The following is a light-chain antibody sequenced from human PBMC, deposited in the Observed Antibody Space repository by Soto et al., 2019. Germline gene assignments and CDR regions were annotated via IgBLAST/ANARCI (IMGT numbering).Light chain of an antibody. Sequence: QSVLTQPASVSGSPGQSITISCTGTSSDIGGYNYVSWYQQYPGKAPKLMIYDVNNRPSGVSNCFSGSKSGNTASLTISGLQAEDEAEYYCSSYTSSSMLFVFGIGNELTVL. J-gene: IGLJ1*01. CDR2: DVN. CDR3: SSYTSSSMLFV. V-gene: IGLV2-14*01. CDR1: SSDIGGYNY.